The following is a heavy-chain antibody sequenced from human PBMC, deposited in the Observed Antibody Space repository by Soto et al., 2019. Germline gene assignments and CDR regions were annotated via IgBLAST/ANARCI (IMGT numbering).Heavy chain of an antibody. CDR1: GGSINSGGYY. CDR2: INYSGST. V-gene: IGHV4-31*03. J-gene: IGHJ5*02. D-gene: IGHD2-21*02. CDR3: AKDRVTAIHRWFVP. Sequence: PSETLSLTCTVSGGSINSGGYYWSWIRQHPGKGLEWIGYINYSGSTNYNPSLKSRVIISRDTSKNQLTLNLSSVTAADTAVYYCAKDRVTAIHRWFVPWGEGTLVTVSA.